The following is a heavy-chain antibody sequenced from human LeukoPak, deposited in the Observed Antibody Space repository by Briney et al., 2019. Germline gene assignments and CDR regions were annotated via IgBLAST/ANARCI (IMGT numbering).Heavy chain of an antibody. J-gene: IGHJ3*02. D-gene: IGHD3-22*01. CDR3: ARDGHYYDSSGYYIHNAFDI. CDR1: GGSFSGYY. CDR2: INHSGST. Sequence: PSETLSLTCAVYGGSFSGYYWSWIRQPPGKGLEWIGEINHSGSTNYNPSLKSRVTISVDRSKNQFSLKLKSVTAADTAVYYCARDGHYYDSSGYYIHNAFDIWGQGTMVTVSS. V-gene: IGHV4-34*01.